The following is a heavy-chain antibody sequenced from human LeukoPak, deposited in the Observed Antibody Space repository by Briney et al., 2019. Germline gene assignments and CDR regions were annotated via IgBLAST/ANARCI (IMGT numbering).Heavy chain of an antibody. CDR3: ARGALLRFLEWLSDYFDY. Sequence: PSETLSLTCAVYGGSFSGYYWSWIRQPPGKGLEWIGEINHGGSTNYNPSLKSRVTISVDTSKNQFSLKLSSVTAADTAVYYCARGALLRFLEWLSDYFDYWGQGTLVTVSS. J-gene: IGHJ4*02. CDR1: GGSFSGYY. D-gene: IGHD3-3*01. CDR2: INHGGST. V-gene: IGHV4-34*01.